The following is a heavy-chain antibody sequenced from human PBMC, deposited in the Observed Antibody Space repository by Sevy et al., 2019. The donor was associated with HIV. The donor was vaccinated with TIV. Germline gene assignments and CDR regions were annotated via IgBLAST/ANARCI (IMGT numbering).Heavy chain of an antibody. CDR1: GFTFSSYS. V-gene: IGHV3-48*01. CDR2: ISSSSSTI. D-gene: IGHD3-10*01. Sequence: GESLKISCAASGFTFSSYSMNWVRQAPGKGLEWVSYISSSSSTIYYADSVKGRFTISRDNAKNSLYLQMSSLRADDTALYYCARVPSTGRYGMDVWGQGTTVTVS. J-gene: IGHJ6*02. CDR3: ARVPSTGRYGMDV.